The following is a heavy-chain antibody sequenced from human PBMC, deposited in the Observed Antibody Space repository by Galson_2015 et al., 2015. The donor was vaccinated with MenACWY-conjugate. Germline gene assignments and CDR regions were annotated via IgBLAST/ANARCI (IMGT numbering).Heavy chain of an antibody. J-gene: IGHJ5*02. CDR2: IYSSGST. Sequence: ETLSLTCTVSGGSISSSEYYWGWVRQPPGKGLEWIGSIYSSGSTYYNPSLKSRIAISVDTSENHFSLKLNSVTAADTAVYYCARVLKSGAWFDPWGQGTLVVVSS. CDR1: GGSISSSEYY. V-gene: IGHV4-39*07. D-gene: IGHD2-15*01. CDR3: ARVLKSGAWFDP.